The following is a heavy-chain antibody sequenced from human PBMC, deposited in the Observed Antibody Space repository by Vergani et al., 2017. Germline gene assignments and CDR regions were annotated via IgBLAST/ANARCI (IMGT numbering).Heavy chain of an antibody. V-gene: IGHV1-69*06. D-gene: IGHD2-21*02. Sequence: QVQLVQSGAEVKKPGSSVKVSCKASGGTFSSYAISWVRQAPGQGLEWMGGIIPIFGTANYAQKFQGRVTITADKSTSTAYMELSSLRSEDTAVYYCAGGEGDALYYYYYGMDVWGQGTTVTVSS. CDR3: AGGEGDALYYYYYGMDV. J-gene: IGHJ6*02. CDR1: GGTFSSYA. CDR2: IIPIFGTA.